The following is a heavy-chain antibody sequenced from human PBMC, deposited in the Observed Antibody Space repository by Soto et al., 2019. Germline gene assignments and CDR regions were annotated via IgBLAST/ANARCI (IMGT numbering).Heavy chain of an antibody. CDR1: GFNFNTYW. V-gene: IGHV3-7*03. CDR3: ARDRPVVVPAAIPYVDV. Sequence: EVQLVESGGGLVQPGGSLTLSCAASGFNFNTYWMGWVRQAPGKGLEWVANIKHDGSQKYYGDSVRGRFTISRENANNSLYQHMNSVRAEDAAVYFCARDRPVVVPAAIPYVDVWGQGTTVTVSS. CDR2: IKHDGSQK. D-gene: IGHD2-15*01. J-gene: IGHJ6*02.